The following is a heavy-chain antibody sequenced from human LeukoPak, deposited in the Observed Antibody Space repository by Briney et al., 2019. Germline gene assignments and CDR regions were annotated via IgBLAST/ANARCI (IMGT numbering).Heavy chain of an antibody. CDR3: AREWHDAFDI. Sequence: PGGSLRLSCAASGFTFSSYAMSWVRQAPGKGLVWVSRINGDGSSTTYADSVRGRFTISRDDAKNTLYLEMNSLGAEDTAVYYCAREWHDAFDIWGQGTMVTVSS. CDR2: INGDGSST. J-gene: IGHJ3*02. CDR1: GFTFSSYA. D-gene: IGHD5-24*01. V-gene: IGHV3-74*01.